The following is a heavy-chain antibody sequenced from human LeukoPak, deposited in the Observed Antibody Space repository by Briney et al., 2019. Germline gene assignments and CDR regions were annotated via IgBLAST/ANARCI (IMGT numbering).Heavy chain of an antibody. D-gene: IGHD4-17*01. CDR3: TRMTTGHDY. J-gene: IGHJ4*02. V-gene: IGHV4-34*01. Sequence: PSQTLSLTSAVSGVSFNDYYCSWVRQTPRQGLEWIGEINHSGYTNDSPSLKSRVTLSIDTSRNQFSLNLSSVTVADTGIYYCTRMTTGHDYWGQGTLVTVSS. CDR2: INHSGYT. CDR1: GVSFNDYY.